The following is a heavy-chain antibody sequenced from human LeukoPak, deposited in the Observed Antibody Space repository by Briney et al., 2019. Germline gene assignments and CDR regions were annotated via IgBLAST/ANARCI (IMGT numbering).Heavy chain of an antibody. V-gene: IGHV3-30-3*01. CDR2: ISYDGSNK. D-gene: IGHD4-23*01. CDR1: GFTFSSYA. J-gene: IGHJ4*02. Sequence: PGGSLRLSCAASGFTFSSYAMHWVRQAPGKGLEWVAVISYDGSNKYYADSVKGRFTISRDNSKNTLYLQMNSLRAEDTAVYYCARVTVVTGNDYWGQGTLVTVSS. CDR3: ARVTVVTGNDY.